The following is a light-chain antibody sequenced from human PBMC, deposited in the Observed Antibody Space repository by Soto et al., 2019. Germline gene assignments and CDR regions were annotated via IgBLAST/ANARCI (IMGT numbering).Light chain of an antibody. J-gene: IGKJ5*01. CDR3: QHTKTNNFPIT. V-gene: IGKV1-12*01. CDR1: QGISNW. Sequence: DIQMTQSPSSVSASVGDRVTITCRASQGISNWLAWYQQKPGAAPKLLIYSASNLQSGVPSRFSGSGFGTDFTLTISSLQPEDFATYYCQHTKTNNFPITFGQGTRLEIK. CDR2: SAS.